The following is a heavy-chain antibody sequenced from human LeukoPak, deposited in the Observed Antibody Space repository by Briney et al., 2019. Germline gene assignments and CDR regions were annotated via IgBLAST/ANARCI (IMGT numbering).Heavy chain of an antibody. D-gene: IGHD5-24*01. Sequence: GGSLRLSCAASGFTFSSYWMHWVRQAPGKGLVWVSRITSDGSSIKSADSVKGRFTISRDNAKNTLYLQMNSLRAEDTAVYYCARGTAWRNGYETHAFDIWGQGTMVTVSS. CDR3: ARGTAWRNGYETHAFDI. J-gene: IGHJ3*02. CDR1: GFTFSSYW. CDR2: ITSDGSSI. V-gene: IGHV3-74*03.